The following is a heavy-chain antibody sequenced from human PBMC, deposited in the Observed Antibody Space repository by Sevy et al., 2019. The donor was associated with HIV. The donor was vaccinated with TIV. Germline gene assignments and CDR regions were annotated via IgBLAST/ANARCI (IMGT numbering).Heavy chain of an antibody. V-gene: IGHV3-13*01. J-gene: IGHJ6*02. D-gene: IGHD3-3*01. CDR1: GFTFSSYD. CDR2: IGTAGDT. Sequence: GGSLRLSCAASGFTFSSYDMHWVRQATGKGLEWVSAIGTAGDTYYPGSVKGRFTISRENAKNSLYLQMNSLGAGDTAVYYCARGGTYYDFWSGYYSPFYGMDVWGQGTTVTVSS. CDR3: ARGGTYYDFWSGYYSPFYGMDV.